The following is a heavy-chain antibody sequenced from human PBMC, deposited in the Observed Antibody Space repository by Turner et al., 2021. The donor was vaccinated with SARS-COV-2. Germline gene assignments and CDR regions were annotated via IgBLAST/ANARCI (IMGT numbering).Heavy chain of an antibody. Sequence: QVQLQESGPGLVKPSETLSLTCTVSGGSISSYYWSWIRQPPGKGLEWIGYIYYSGSTNYNPSLKSRATISVDTYKNQLSLKLSSVTAADTAVYYCARTMDSSGYYYFWFDPWGQGTLVIVSS. D-gene: IGHD3-22*01. CDR1: GGSISSYY. V-gene: IGHV4-59*01. J-gene: IGHJ5*02. CDR3: ARTMDSSGYYYFWFDP. CDR2: IYYSGST.